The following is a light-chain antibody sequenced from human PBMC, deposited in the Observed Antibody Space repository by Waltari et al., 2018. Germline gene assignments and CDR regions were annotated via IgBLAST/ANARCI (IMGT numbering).Light chain of an antibody. CDR1: QGISSY. Sequence: AIRITQSPSSLSASTGDRVTITCRASQGISSYLAWYQQKPGKAPKLLIYAASHLQSGVPSRFSGSGSGTDFTLTISCLQSEDFATYYCQQYYSYPPLTFGGGTKVEIK. CDR2: AAS. V-gene: IGKV1-8*01. CDR3: QQYYSYPPLT. J-gene: IGKJ4*01.